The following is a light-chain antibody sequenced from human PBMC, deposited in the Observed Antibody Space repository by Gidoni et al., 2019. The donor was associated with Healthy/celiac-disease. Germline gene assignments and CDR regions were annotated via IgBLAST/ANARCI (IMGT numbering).Light chain of an antibody. CDR3: QQSYSTPC. Sequence: DIQMTQSPSSLSASVGDRVTITCRASQSISSYVNWYQQKPGKAPKPLIYAASSLQSGVPSRFSGSGSGTDFTLTISSLQPEDFATYYCQQSYSTPCFGQGTKLEIK. J-gene: IGKJ2*03. V-gene: IGKV1-39*01. CDR1: QSISSY. CDR2: AAS.